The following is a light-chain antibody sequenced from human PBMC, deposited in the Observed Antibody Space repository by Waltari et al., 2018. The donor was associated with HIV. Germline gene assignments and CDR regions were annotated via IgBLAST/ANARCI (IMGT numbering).Light chain of an antibody. J-gene: IGLJ3*02. CDR2: AVS. CDR3: SSFASQGSPM. V-gene: IGLV2-14*03. Sequence: QSHLHQPASVSASPGQSITISCTGVSHVVDFYNFVSWYQQHPGKAPQLIIYAVSSRPSGISSRFVGSKSGVTASLTISGLQAEDEAVYFCSSFASQGSPMFGGGTKLTV. CDR1: SHVVDFYNF.